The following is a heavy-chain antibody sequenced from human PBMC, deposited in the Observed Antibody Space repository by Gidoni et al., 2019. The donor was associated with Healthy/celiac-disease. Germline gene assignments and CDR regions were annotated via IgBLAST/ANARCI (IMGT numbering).Heavy chain of an antibody. J-gene: IGHJ4*02. D-gene: IGHD3-10*01. CDR3: TTVRPLWFGESYYFDY. V-gene: IGHV3-15*01. CDR2: IKSKTDGGTT. Sequence: EVQLVESGGGLVKPGGSLRLSCAASGFTFSTAWMSWVRQDPGKGLEWVGRIKSKTDGGTTDYAAPVKGRFTISRDDSKNTLYLQMNSLKTEDTAVYYCTTVRPLWFGESYYFDYWGQGTLVTVSS. CDR1: GFTFSTAW.